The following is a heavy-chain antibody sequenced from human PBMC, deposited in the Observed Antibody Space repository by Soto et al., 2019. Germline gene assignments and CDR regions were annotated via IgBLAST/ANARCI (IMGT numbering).Heavy chain of an antibody. V-gene: IGHV3-30*18. D-gene: IGHD6-13*01. CDR1: GFTFRSYG. Sequence: GESLKISCAASGFTFRSYGMHWVRQAPGKGLGWLAVISYDGGNKYYTDSVKGRFTISRDNSKNTLYLQMNSLRAEDTAVHYCAKDGDVAAAGYYFDYWGQGTLVTVSS. CDR3: AKDGDVAAAGYYFDY. CDR2: ISYDGGNK. J-gene: IGHJ4*02.